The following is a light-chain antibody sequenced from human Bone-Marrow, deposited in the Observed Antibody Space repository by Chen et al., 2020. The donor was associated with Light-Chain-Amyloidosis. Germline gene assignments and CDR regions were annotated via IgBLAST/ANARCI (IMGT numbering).Light chain of an antibody. CDR1: NIGSTS. Sequence: SYVLTQPSSVSVAPGQTATIACGGNNIGSTSVHWYQQKPGQAPLLVVYDDSDRPSGLPERLSGSSSGNTATLTSSRVEAGDEADYYCQVWDRSSDRPVFGGGTKLTVL. CDR2: DDS. V-gene: IGLV3-21*02. CDR3: QVWDRSSDRPV. J-gene: IGLJ3*02.